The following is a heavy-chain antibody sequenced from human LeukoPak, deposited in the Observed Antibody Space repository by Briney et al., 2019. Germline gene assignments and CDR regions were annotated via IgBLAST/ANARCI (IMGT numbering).Heavy chain of an antibody. J-gene: IGHJ5*02. CDR3: ARERVWRYCGGDSCGWFDP. D-gene: IGHD2-21*02. CDR2: IYYSRST. V-gene: IGHV4-59*12. Sequence: SETLSLTCTVPGGSISSYYWSWIRQPPGKGLEWIGYIYYSRSTNSNPSLKRRVTISVDTSKNQFSLKLSSVTGGVTAVYYCARERVWRYCGGDSCGWFDPWGQGNLVTVSS. CDR1: GGSISSYY.